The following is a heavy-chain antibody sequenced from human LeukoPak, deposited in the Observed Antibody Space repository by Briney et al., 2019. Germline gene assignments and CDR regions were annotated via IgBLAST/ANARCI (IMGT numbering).Heavy chain of an antibody. CDR1: GGSISSSSYY. Sequence: SETLSLTCTVSGGSISSSSYYWGWIRQPPGTGLEWIGSIYYSGSTYYNPSLKSRVTISVDTSKNQFSLKLSSVTAADTAVYYCARLPGYYDFWSGYFDYWGQGTLVTVSS. D-gene: IGHD3-3*01. CDR3: ARLPGYYDFWSGYFDY. V-gene: IGHV4-39*01. J-gene: IGHJ4*02. CDR2: IYYSGST.